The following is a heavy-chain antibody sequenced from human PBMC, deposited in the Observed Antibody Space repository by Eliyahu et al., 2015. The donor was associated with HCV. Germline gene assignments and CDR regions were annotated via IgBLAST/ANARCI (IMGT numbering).Heavy chain of an antibody. V-gene: IGHV4-59*01. J-gene: IGHJ5*02. CDR3: ASGGGGIAVAGTGGWFDP. CDR2: IHYRGST. D-gene: IGHD6-19*01. CDR1: GGSXPTSY. Sequence: QVQLQESGPGLMKPSETLSLTCTVSGGSXPTSYWSWIRQPPGKGLECIGDIHYRGSTNYNPPLKSRVTISVDTSKNQFSLNLTSVTAADTAVYYCASGGGGIAVAGTGGWFDPWGQGTLVTVSS.